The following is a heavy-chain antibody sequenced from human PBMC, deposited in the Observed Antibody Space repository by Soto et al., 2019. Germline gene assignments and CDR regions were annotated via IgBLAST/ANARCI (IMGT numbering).Heavy chain of an antibody. J-gene: IGHJ3*02. CDR1: GFTFSSYA. V-gene: IGHV3-23*01. Sequence: GGSLRLSCAASGFTFSSYAMSWVRQAPGKGLEWVSAISGSGGSTYYADSVKGRFTISRDNSKNTLYLQMNSLRAEDTAVYYCAKDRSDYIWGSYRPGYDAFDIWGQGTMVTVSS. D-gene: IGHD3-16*02. CDR2: ISGSGGST. CDR3: AKDRSDYIWGSYRPGYDAFDI.